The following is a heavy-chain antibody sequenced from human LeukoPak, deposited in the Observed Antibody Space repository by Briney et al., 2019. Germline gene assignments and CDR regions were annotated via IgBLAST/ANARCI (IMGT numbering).Heavy chain of an antibody. CDR1: GGPISSYY. J-gene: IGHJ3*02. D-gene: IGHD2-15*01. Sequence: SETLSLTCTVSGGPISSYYWSWIRQPPGKGLEWIGYIYYSGSTNYNPSLKSRVTISVDTSKNQFSLKLSSVTAADTAVYYCARGPRGGAFDIWGQGTMVTVSS. CDR2: IYYSGST. V-gene: IGHV4-59*01. CDR3: ARGPRGGAFDI.